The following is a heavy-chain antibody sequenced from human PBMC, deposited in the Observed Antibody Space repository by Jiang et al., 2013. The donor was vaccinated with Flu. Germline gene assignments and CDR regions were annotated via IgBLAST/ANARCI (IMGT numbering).Heavy chain of an antibody. CDR2: IYYSGST. CDR1: GGSISSYY. J-gene: IGHJ5*02. CDR3: ARGLLTMVRGVPNWFDP. Sequence: PGLVKPSETLSLTCTVSGGSISSYYWSWIRQPPGKGLEWIGYIYYSGSTNYNPSLKSRVTISVDTSKNQFSLKLSSVTAADTAVYYCARGLLTMVRGVPNWFDPWGQGTLVTVSS. D-gene: IGHD3-10*01. V-gene: IGHV4-59*13.